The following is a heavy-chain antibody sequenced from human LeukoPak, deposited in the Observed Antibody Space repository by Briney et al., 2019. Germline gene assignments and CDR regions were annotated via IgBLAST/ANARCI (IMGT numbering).Heavy chain of an antibody. D-gene: IGHD6-19*01. CDR1: GGSISSSSYY. Sequence: SETLSLTCTVSGGSISSSSYYWGWIRQPPGKGLEWIGSIYYSGSTYYNPSLKSRVTISVDTSKNQLSLKLSSVTAADTAVYYCARLGRDSSEDWGQGTLVTVSS. V-gene: IGHV4-39*01. CDR2: IYYSGST. J-gene: IGHJ4*02. CDR3: ARLGRDSSED.